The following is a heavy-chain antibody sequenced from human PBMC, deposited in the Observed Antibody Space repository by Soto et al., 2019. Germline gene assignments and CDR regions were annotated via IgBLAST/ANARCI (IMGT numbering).Heavy chain of an antibody. V-gene: IGHV1-46*01. Sequence: ASVKVSCKASGYTFTSYYMHWVRQAPGQGLEWMGIINPSGGSTSYAQKFQGRVTMTRDTSTSTVYMELSSLRSEDTAVYYCARGALVAANILRWFDPWGQGTLVTVSS. CDR3: ARGALVAANILRWFDP. J-gene: IGHJ5*02. CDR1: GYTFTSYY. CDR2: INPSGGST. D-gene: IGHD2-15*01.